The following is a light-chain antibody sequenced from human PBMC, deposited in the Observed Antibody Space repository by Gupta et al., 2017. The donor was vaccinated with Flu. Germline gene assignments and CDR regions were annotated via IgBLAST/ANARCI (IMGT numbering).Light chain of an antibody. CDR3: CSYTTISSWV. J-gene: IGLJ3*02. V-gene: IGLV2-14*01. CDR1: SSDVGAYNY. CDR2: EVS. Sequence: QSALTQPASVSAPLGQSITISCSGTSSDVGAYNYVSWYQQHPGKAPKLMIYEVSLRPSGVSNRFSGSKSGNTASLTISGLQAGDEADYYCCSYTTISSWVFGGGTKLTVL.